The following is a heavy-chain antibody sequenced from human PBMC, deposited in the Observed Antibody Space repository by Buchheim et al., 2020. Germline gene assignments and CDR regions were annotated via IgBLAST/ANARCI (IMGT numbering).Heavy chain of an antibody. Sequence: EVLLLESGGGLVPPGGSLRVSCAASGFTFSAYPMSWVRQAPGKGLEWVCAISSGGETPYYADSVKGRFTISRDNSKNTLHLQMKILGAEDTAVYYCAKEYRSDWTGIDYWGQG. D-gene: IGHD6-19*01. V-gene: IGHV3-23*01. J-gene: IGHJ4*02. CDR3: AKEYRSDWTGIDY. CDR2: ISSGGETP. CDR1: GFTFSAYP.